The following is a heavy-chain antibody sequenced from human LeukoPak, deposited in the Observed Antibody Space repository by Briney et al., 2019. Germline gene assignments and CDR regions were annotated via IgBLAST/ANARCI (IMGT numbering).Heavy chain of an antibody. D-gene: IGHD1-26*01. V-gene: IGHV5-51*01. CDR1: GYSFTTYW. CDR2: IHPADSDT. Sequence: GESLKISCKGSGYSFTTYWIAWVRQMPGKGLEWMGSIHPADSDTRYSPSFRGQVTISADRSITTAYLQWSSLRASDSAMYYCARRRDLYSGSYYPFDYWGQGTLVTVSS. CDR3: ARRRDLYSGSYYPFDY. J-gene: IGHJ4*02.